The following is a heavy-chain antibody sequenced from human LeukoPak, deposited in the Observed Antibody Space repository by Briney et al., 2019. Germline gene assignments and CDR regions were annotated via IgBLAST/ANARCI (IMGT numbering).Heavy chain of an antibody. J-gene: IGHJ4*02. V-gene: IGHV3-9*01. CDR3: AKATDQWLRSLYYFDY. CDR1: GFTFDDYA. D-gene: IGHD6-19*01. Sequence: GRSLRLSCAASGFTFDDYAMHWVRQAPGKGLEWVPGISWNSGSIGYADSVKGRFTISGDNAKNSLYLQMNSLRAEDTALYYCAKATDQWLRSLYYFDYWGQGTLVTVSS. CDR2: ISWNSGSI.